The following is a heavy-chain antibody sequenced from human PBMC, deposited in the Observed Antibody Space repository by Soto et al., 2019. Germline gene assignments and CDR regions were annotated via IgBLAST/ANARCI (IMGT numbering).Heavy chain of an antibody. J-gene: IGHJ5*02. D-gene: IGHD3-10*01. V-gene: IGHV3-66*01. Sequence: GGSLRLSCTASGFTVSSNYMSWVRQAPGTGLECVSIIDSDGRTYYADSVKGRFTISRDNSKNTLYLQMNSLRAEDTAVYYCARGSTMFRGLIPPHLRFEPWGQGTLVTVSS. CDR2: IDSDGRT. CDR1: GFTVSSNY. CDR3: ARGSTMFRGLIPPHLRFEP.